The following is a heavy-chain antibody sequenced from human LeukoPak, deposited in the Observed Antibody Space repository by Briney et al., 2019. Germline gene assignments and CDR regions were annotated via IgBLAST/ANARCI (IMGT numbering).Heavy chain of an antibody. CDR2: ISRGSTTI. D-gene: IGHD6-13*01. Sequence: GGAPRLSLAAPGFTFSRHSMKWGRQAPGKGVGGISNISRGSTTIYYADSVKGRFTISRDNAKNSLYLEMNNLRAEDTAVYYCARDSYSSSRNDYWGQGTLVTVSS. CDR3: ARDSYSSSRNDY. V-gene: IGHV3-48*01. CDR1: GFTFSRHS. J-gene: IGHJ4*02.